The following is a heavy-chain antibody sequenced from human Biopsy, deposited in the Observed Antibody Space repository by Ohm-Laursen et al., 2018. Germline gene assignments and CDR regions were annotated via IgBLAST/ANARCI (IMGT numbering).Heavy chain of an antibody. J-gene: IGHJ6*02. D-gene: IGHD5-18*01. V-gene: IGHV3-30*18. CDR2: IFYDGSNT. Sequence: SLRLSCAASGFSFSSYGMHWVRQAPGKGLEWVAVIFYDGSNTCYADSVKGRFTISRDNSRDTLYLQMSSLRAEDTAVYYCAKDRYNYTPIGGFSMDVWGQGTTVTVSS. CDR1: GFSFSSYG. CDR3: AKDRYNYTPIGGFSMDV.